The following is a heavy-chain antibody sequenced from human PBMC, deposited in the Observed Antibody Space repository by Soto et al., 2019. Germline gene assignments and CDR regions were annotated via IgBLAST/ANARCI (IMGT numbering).Heavy chain of an antibody. CDR2: ISYDGSNK. J-gene: IGHJ5*02. D-gene: IGHD4-17*01. Sequence: GGSLRLSCAASGFTFSSYAMHWVRQAPGKGLEWVAVISYDGSNKYYADSVKGRFTISRDNSKNTLYLQMNSLRAEDTAVYYCARDIYGDYGGWFDPWGQGTLVTVSS. CDR1: GFTFSSYA. CDR3: ARDIYGDYGGWFDP. V-gene: IGHV3-30-3*01.